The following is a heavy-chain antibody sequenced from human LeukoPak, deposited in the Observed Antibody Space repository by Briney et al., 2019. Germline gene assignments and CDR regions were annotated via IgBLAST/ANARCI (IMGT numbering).Heavy chain of an antibody. Sequence: PSGTLSLTCTVSGGSMTHYLWNWIRQPPGKGLEWIGYTHTSGSPDYSRSLKSRVTISLDTSKNQFSLMLSSVTAADTAVYFCARATQRYCSGTTCFPYWFDTWGQGTLATVSS. CDR2: THTSGSP. CDR1: GGSMTHYL. CDR3: ARATQRYCSGTTCFPYWFDT. V-gene: IGHV4-4*09. J-gene: IGHJ5*02. D-gene: IGHD2-2*01.